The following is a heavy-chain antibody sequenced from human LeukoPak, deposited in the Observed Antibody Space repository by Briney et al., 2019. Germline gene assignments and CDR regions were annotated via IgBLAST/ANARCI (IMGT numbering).Heavy chain of an antibody. D-gene: IGHD5-12*01. CDR1: GGSISSYY. V-gene: IGHV4-59*01. CDR2: IYYSGST. J-gene: IGHJ6*03. CDR3: PRVPRHSGYDWRGYYYYYMDV. Sequence: SPSETLSLTCTLSGGSISSYYWSWIRQPPGKGLEWIGYIYYSGSTNYNPSLKSRVTISVDTSKNQFSLKLSSVTAADTAVYYCPRVPRHSGYDWRGYYYYYMDVWGKGNTVIVSS.